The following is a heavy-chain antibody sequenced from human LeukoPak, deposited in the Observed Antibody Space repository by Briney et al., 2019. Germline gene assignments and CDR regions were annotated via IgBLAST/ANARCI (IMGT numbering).Heavy chain of an antibody. Sequence: SETLSLTCTVSGGSISSGSYYWSWLRQPAGTGLEWIGRIYTSGSTNYNPSLKSRVTISVDTSKNQFTLKLSSVTAADTAVYYCARGGSYYTDPLLDYWGQGTLVTVSS. CDR3: ARGGSYYTDPLLDY. CDR1: GGSISSGSYY. CDR2: IYTSGST. D-gene: IGHD1-26*01. V-gene: IGHV4-61*02. J-gene: IGHJ4*02.